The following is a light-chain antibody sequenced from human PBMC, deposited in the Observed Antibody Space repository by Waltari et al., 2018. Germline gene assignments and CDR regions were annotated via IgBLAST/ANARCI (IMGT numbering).Light chain of an antibody. CDR2: LNGDGSH. CDR3: QTWDTDIHVV. V-gene: IGLV4-69*01. Sequence: QLVLTQSPSASASLGASVQLTCTLSSGHSHYAIPCTQQQPNKGPRYLMKLNGDGSHTKGDGIPDRFSGSSSGAERFLTISSLQSEDEGDYYCQTWDTDIHVVFGGGTKLIVL. CDR1: SGHSHYA. J-gene: IGLJ2*01.